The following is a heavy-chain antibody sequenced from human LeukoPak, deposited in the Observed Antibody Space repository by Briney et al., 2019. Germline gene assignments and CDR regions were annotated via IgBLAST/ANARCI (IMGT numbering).Heavy chain of an antibody. V-gene: IGHV1-46*01. Sequence: VASVKVSCKASGYTFTNNYMHWVRQAPGQGLEWMGIINPSGDNTWYAQKFQGRVTMTRDMATSTDYMEVSSLKSEDTAVYYCARDNSQGDSAWWFDPWGKGTTVTISS. CDR3: ARDNSQGDSAWWFDP. CDR1: GYTFTNNY. J-gene: IGHJ6*04. CDR2: INPSGDNT. D-gene: IGHD2-15*01.